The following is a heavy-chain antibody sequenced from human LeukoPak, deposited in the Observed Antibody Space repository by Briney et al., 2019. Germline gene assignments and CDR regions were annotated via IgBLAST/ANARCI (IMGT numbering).Heavy chain of an antibody. CDR1: GFTFSSYS. V-gene: IGHV3-30*03. CDR2: ISNDGSNE. D-gene: IGHD5-18*01. Sequence: GGFLRLSCAASGFTFSSYSMNWVRQAPGKGLEWVAIISNDGSNEYYADSVKGRFTISRDNSKNTLYLQMNSLRAEDTAVYYCARGQLWLLSYWGQGTLVTVSS. CDR3: ARGQLWLLSY. J-gene: IGHJ4*02.